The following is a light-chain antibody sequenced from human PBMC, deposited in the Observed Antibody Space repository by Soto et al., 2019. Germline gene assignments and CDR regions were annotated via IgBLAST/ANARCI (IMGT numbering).Light chain of an antibody. CDR2: GAS. CDR3: QQYGSWT. CDR1: QSISSNY. Sequence: EIVLTQSPGTLSVSPGERATLSCRASQSISSNYLAWYQQKPGPAPSLLIYGASSTATGIADRFSGSGSGTDFTLTIRRLEPEYSAIYYWQQYGSWTFGQGTKVEIK. V-gene: IGKV3-20*01. J-gene: IGKJ1*01.